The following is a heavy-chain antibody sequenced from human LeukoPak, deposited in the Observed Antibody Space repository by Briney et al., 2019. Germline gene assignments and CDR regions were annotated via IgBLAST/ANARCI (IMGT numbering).Heavy chain of an antibody. CDR2: IYYSGST. CDR3: AREDTAMVPPRYNWFDP. J-gene: IGHJ5*02. CDR1: GGSISSSSYY. V-gene: IGHV4-39*07. Sequence: PSETLSLTCTVSGGSISSSSYYWGWIRQPPGKGLEWIGSIYYSGSTYYNSSLKSRVTISVDTSKNQFSLKLSSVTAADTAVYYCAREDTAMVPPRYNWFDPWGQGTLVTVSS. D-gene: IGHD5-18*01.